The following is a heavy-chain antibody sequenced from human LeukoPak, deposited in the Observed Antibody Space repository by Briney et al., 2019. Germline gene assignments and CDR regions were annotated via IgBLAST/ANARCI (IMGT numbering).Heavy chain of an antibody. Sequence: ASVKVSCKASGYTFTSYYIHWVRQAPGQGLAWMGMIAPIGGTTTYAQNFQGRASMTRDTSTSTVYMELSSLRSEDTAVYYCARDRSGYYFDYWGQGTLVTVPS. J-gene: IGHJ4*02. CDR3: ARDRSGYYFDY. V-gene: IGHV1-46*01. CDR1: GYTFTSYY. CDR2: IAPIGGTT. D-gene: IGHD3-22*01.